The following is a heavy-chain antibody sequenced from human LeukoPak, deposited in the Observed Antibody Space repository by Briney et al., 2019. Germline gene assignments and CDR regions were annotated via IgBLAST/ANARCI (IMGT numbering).Heavy chain of an antibody. V-gene: IGHV4-38-2*02. CDR3: ARSYSGSFLY. J-gene: IGHJ1*01. D-gene: IGHD1-26*01. Sequence: SETLSLTCTVSGYSISNGYYWGWVRQPPGKGLEFIGSVYHGGNTYYKASLKSRVTISLDTSKNQFSLRLSSVTAADTAVYYCARSYSGSFLYWGQGSLVTVSS. CDR1: GYSISNGYY. CDR2: VYHGGNT.